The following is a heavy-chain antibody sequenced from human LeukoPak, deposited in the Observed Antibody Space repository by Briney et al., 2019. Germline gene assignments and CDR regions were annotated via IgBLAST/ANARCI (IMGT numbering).Heavy chain of an antibody. CDR3: ARDYEGAVTWGHWFDP. D-gene: IGHD4-17*01. Sequence: SETLSLTCTVSGGSSSSDDYHWSWIRQPPGKGLEWIGYIYHSGSAYYNPSLKSRVTISVDTSKNQFSLKLSSVTAADTAVYYCARDYEGAVTWGHWFDPWGQGTLVTVSS. J-gene: IGHJ5*02. V-gene: IGHV4-30-2*01. CDR2: IYHSGSA. CDR1: GGSSSSDDYH.